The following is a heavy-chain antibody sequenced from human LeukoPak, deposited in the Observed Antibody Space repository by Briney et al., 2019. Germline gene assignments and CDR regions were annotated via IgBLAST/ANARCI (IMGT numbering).Heavy chain of an antibody. J-gene: IGHJ4*02. Sequence: PSETLSLTCTVSGGSISSYYWSWIRQPPGKGLEWIGYIFYTGSTNYNPSLESRLTMSVDTSKNQFSLKLSSVTAADTAVYYCARHGSLTMVRGKFDYWGQGTLVTVSS. V-gene: IGHV4-59*08. CDR2: IFYTGST. CDR3: ARHGSLTMVRGKFDY. D-gene: IGHD3-10*01. CDR1: GGSISSYY.